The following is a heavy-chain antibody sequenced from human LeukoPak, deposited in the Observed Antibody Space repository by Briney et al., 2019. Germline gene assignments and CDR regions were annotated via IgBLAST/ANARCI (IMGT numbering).Heavy chain of an antibody. D-gene: IGHD5-18*01. J-gene: IGHJ4*02. CDR2: ISYDGSNK. Sequence: PGGSLRLSCAASGFTFSSYGMHWVRQAPGKGLEWVAVISYDGSNKYYADSVKGRFTTSRDNSKNTLYLQMNSLRAEDTAVYYCAKSGVDTAMDYWGQGTLVTVSS. CDR3: AKSGVDTAMDY. CDR1: GFTFSSYG. V-gene: IGHV3-30*18.